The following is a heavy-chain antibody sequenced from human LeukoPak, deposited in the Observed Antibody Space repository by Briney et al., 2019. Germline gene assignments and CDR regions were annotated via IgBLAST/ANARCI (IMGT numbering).Heavy chain of an antibody. V-gene: IGHV4-34*01. CDR2: INHSGST. CDR1: GGSFSGYY. J-gene: IGHJ4*02. D-gene: IGHD6-19*01. CDR3: ARRRSSGWYLKY. Sequence: SETLSLTCAVYGGSFSGYYWSWIRQPPGKGLGWIGEINHSGSTNYNPSLKSRVTISVDTSKNQFSLKLSSVTAADTAVYYCARRRSSGWYLKYWGQGTLVTVSS.